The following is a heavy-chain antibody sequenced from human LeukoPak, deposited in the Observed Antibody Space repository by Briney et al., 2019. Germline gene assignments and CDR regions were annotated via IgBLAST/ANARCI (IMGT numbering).Heavy chain of an antibody. CDR1: GGSISSSNW. J-gene: IGHJ3*02. CDR3: ARDGGPGIAAAGGAFDI. D-gene: IGHD6-13*01. CDR2: IYHSGST. Sequence: PSGTLSLTCAVSGGSISSSNWWSWVRQPPGKGLEWIGEIYHSGSTNYNPSLKSRVTISVDKSKNHFSLKLSSVTAADTAVYYRARDGGPGIAAAGGAFDIWGQGTMVTVSS. V-gene: IGHV4-4*02.